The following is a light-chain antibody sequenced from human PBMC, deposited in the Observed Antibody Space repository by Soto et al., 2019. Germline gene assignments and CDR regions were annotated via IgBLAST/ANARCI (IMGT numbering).Light chain of an antibody. CDR3: HQYNFWPS. CDR2: GTS. Sequence: EVVLTQSPGTLSLSPGERATLSCRASQTVSSNLAWYQQKPGQSPRLLIYGTSTRATGVPARFSGSGSGTEFTLSISSLQSEDFAVYYCHQYNFWPSFGQGTKVDIK. CDR1: QTVSSN. J-gene: IGKJ1*01. V-gene: IGKV3-15*01.